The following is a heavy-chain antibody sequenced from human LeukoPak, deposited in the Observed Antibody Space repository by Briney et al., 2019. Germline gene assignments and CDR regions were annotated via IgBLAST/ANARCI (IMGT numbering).Heavy chain of an antibody. Sequence: PVKVSCKASGGTFSSYAISWVRQAPGQGLEWMGRIIPILGIANYAQKFQGRVTITADKSTSTAYMELSSLRSEDTAVYYCANDYYDSSGHPYDAFDIWGQGTMVTVSS. CDR3: ANDYYDSSGHPYDAFDI. CDR1: GGTFSSYA. D-gene: IGHD3-22*01. J-gene: IGHJ3*02. CDR2: IIPILGIA. V-gene: IGHV1-69*04.